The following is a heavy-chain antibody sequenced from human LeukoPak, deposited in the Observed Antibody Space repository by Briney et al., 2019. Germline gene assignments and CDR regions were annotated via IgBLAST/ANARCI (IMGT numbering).Heavy chain of an antibody. V-gene: IGHV3-21*01. Sequence: GGSLRLSCAASGFTFSSYSMNWVRQAPGKGLEWVSSISSSSYIYYADSVKGRFTISRDNTKNSLYLQMNSLRAEDTAVYYCARAFGGSYYFQYYFDYWGQGTLVTVSS. D-gene: IGHD1-26*01. J-gene: IGHJ4*02. CDR3: ARAFGGSYYFQYYFDY. CDR1: GFTFSSYS. CDR2: ISSSSYI.